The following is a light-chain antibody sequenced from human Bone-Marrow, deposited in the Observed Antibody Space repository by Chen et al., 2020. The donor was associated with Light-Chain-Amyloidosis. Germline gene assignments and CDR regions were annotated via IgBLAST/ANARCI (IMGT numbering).Light chain of an antibody. CDR2: EFT. CDR3: SSYTITNTLV. J-gene: IGLJ1*01. CDR1: SSDVGGDNH. Sequence: QSALTQPASVSGTPGQSIPISCTGTSSDVGGDNHVPWYQQHPDKATKLMVYEFTNRPSWVPDRFSGSKSDNTASLTISGLQTEDEADYFCSSYTITNTLVFGSGTRVTVL. V-gene: IGLV2-14*01.